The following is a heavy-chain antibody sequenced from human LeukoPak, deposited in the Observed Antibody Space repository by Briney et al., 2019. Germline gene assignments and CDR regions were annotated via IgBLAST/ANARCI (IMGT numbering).Heavy chain of an antibody. J-gene: IGHJ6*02. CDR3: ATADTVTTLLNYYYGMDV. Sequence: ASVRVSCKASGYTFTSYGISWVRQAPGQGLEWMGWISAYNGNTNYAQKLQGRVTMTTDTSTSTAYMELSSLRSEDTAVYYCATADTVTTLLNYYYGMDVWGQGTTVTVSS. V-gene: IGHV1-18*01. CDR1: GYTFTSYG. CDR2: ISAYNGNT. D-gene: IGHD4-17*01.